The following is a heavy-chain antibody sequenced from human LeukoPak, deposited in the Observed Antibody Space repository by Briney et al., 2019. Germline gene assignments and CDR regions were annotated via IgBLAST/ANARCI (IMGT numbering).Heavy chain of an antibody. Sequence: PSETLSLTCTVSGGSISSGSYYWSWIRQPAGKGLEWIGRIYTSGSTNYNPSLKSRVTISVDTSKNQFSLKLSSVTAADTAVYYCARDSQDVVVPAATDAFDTWGQGTMVTVSS. V-gene: IGHV4-61*02. CDR2: IYTSGST. CDR3: ARDSQDVVVPAATDAFDT. CDR1: GGSISSGSYY. J-gene: IGHJ3*02. D-gene: IGHD2-2*01.